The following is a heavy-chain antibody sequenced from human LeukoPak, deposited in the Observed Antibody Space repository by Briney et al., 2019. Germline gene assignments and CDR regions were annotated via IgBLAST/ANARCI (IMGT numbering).Heavy chain of an antibody. V-gene: IGHV4-4*07. CDR1: GASISTYY. D-gene: IGHD6-13*01. CDR3: ARVRVVAAAVFDY. Sequence: PSETLSLTCTVSGASISTYYWSWIRQPAGKGLEWIGRIYTSGSTNYNPSLKSRVTISVDTSKNQFSLKLSSVTAADTAVYYCARVRVVAAAVFDYWGQGTLVTVSS. J-gene: IGHJ4*02. CDR2: IYTSGST.